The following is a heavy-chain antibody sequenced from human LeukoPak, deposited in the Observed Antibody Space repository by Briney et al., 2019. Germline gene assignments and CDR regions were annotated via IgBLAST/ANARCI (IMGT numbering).Heavy chain of an antibody. Sequence: PGGSLRLSCAASGFTFSDHYMDWARQAPGKGLEWVGRVRNKPNTYTTDYAASVKGRFTISRDDSKNSLYLQMNGLKTEDTAVYYCTRVRHGDYFDYWGQGTLVTVSS. CDR2: VRNKPNTYTT. D-gene: IGHD4-17*01. V-gene: IGHV3-72*01. J-gene: IGHJ4*02. CDR3: TRVRHGDYFDY. CDR1: GFTFSDHY.